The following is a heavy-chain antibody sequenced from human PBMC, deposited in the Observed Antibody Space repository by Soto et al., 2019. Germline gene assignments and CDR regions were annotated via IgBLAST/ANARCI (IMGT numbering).Heavy chain of an antibody. J-gene: IGHJ4*02. CDR2: ISSSGSTI. Sequence: LIVSAASREIIYISDFTRSFRQAPGKGLEWVSYISSSGSTIYYADSVKGRFTISRDNAKNSLYLQMNSLRAEDTAVYYCARASWTPDYWGQGTLVTVPS. CDR1: EIIYISDF. D-gene: IGHD5-12*01. V-gene: IGHV3-11*01. CDR3: ARASWTPDY.